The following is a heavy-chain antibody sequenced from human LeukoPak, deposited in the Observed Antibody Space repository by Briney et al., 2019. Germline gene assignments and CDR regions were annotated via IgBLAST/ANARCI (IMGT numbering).Heavy chain of an antibody. V-gene: IGHV3-23*01. CDR1: GFTFSSYA. CDR2: ISGSGGST. CDR3: AKTVDNTMIVEVFDY. Sequence: GGSLRLSCAASGFTFSSYAMSWVRQAPGKGLEWVSAISGSGGSTYYADSVKGRFTISRDNSKNTLYLRMNSLRAEDTAVYYCAKTVDNTMIVEVFDYWGQGTLVTISS. J-gene: IGHJ4*02. D-gene: IGHD3-22*01.